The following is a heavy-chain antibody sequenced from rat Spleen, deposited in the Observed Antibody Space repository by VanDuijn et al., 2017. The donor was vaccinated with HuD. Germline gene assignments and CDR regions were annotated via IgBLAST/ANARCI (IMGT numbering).Heavy chain of an antibody. CDR1: GFTFNNYW. CDR2: ISYDGSST. Sequence: EVQLVESGGGLVQPGRSLKLSCVASGFTFNNYWMTWIRQAPGKGLEWVASISYDGSSTYYRDSVKGRFTISRDNAKSTLYLQMDSLRSEDTATYYCARQWDYWGQGVMVTVSS. J-gene: IGHJ2*01. V-gene: IGHV5-31*01. CDR3: ARQWDY.